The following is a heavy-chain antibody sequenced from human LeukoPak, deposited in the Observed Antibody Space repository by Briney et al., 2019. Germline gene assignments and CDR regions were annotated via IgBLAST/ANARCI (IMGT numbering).Heavy chain of an antibody. CDR1: GGTFSSYA. Sequence: SVTVSCKASGGTFSSYAISWVRQAPGQGLEWMGRIIPIFGTANYAQKFQGRVTITADKSTSTAYMELSSLRSEDTAVYYCVTYDSSGYQYYFDYWGQGTLVTVSS. V-gene: IGHV1-69*06. CDR3: VTYDSSGYQYYFDY. J-gene: IGHJ4*02. CDR2: IIPIFGTA. D-gene: IGHD3-22*01.